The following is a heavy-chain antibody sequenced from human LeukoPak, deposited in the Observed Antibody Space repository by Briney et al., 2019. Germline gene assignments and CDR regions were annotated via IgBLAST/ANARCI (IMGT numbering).Heavy chain of an antibody. CDR2: ISAYNGNT. CDR3: ARLHYDYVWGSYRSYYFDY. D-gene: IGHD3-16*02. CDR1: GYTFTSYG. J-gene: IGHJ4*02. V-gene: IGHV1-18*01. Sequence: ASVKVSCKASGYTFTSYGISWVRQAPGQGLEWMGWISAYNGNTNYVQKLQGRVTMTTDTSTSTAYMELRSLRSDDTAVYYCARLHYDYVWGSYRSYYFDYWGQGTLVTVSS.